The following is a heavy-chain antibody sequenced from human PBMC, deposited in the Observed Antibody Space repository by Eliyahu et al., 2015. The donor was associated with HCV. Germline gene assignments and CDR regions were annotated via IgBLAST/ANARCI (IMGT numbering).Heavy chain of an antibody. Sequence: EVQLVESGGGVVRPGGSLXLSCAAXGFXXDDYGMXWVRQAPGKGLEWVXGINWNGGSTGYADSVKGRFTISRDNAKNSLYLQMNSLRAEDTALYYCARVPRWDSYYFDYWGQGTLVTVSS. CDR2: INWNGGST. CDR1: GFXXDDYG. CDR3: ARVPRWDSYYFDY. J-gene: IGHJ4*02. D-gene: IGHD1-26*01. V-gene: IGHV3-20*04.